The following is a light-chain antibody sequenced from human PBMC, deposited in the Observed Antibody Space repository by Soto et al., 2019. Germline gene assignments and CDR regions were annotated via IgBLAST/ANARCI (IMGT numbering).Light chain of an antibody. Sequence: QTVVTQEPSFSVSPGGTVTLTCGLSSGSVSTSNYPSWYQQTPGQAPRTLIYSTNTRTSGVPDRFSGSILGNKAALTITGAQAEDESDYYCLVFMNSGISVFGGGTKLTVL. CDR1: SGSVSTSNY. J-gene: IGLJ3*02. V-gene: IGLV8-61*01. CDR3: LVFMNSGISV. CDR2: STN.